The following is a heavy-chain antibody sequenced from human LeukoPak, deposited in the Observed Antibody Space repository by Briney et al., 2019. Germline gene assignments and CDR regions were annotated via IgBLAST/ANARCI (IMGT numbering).Heavy chain of an antibody. CDR1: GYTFTSYD. V-gene: IGHV1-8*02. CDR2: MNPNSGNT. CDR3: ASTSNVLLWFGETVDAFDI. Sequence: ASVKVSCKASGYTFTSYDINWVRQATGQGLEWMGWMNPNSGNTGYVQKFQGRVTMTRNTSISTAYMELSSLRSEDTAVYYCASTSNVLLWFGETVDAFDIWGQGTMVTVSS. D-gene: IGHD3-10*01. J-gene: IGHJ3*02.